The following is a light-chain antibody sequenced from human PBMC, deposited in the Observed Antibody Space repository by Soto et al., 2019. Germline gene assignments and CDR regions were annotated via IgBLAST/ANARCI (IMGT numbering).Light chain of an antibody. J-gene: IGLJ3*02. CDR3: CSYAGSFIWL. Sequence: QSALTQPPSVSGSPGQSVTISCTGTSTDFVGYNRVSWYQQPPGTAPKLMIYEVSKRPSGVPDRFSGSKSGNTASLTISGLQGDDEADFYCCSYAGSFIWLFGGGTKVTVL. V-gene: IGLV2-18*02. CDR2: EVS. CDR1: STDFVGYNR.